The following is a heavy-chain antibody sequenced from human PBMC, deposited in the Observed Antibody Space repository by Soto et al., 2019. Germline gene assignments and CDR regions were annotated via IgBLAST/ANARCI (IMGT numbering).Heavy chain of an antibody. CDR2: IYYSGST. Sequence: TLSLTCTVSGGSISSGGYYWSWIRQHPGKGLEWIGYIYYSGSTYYNPSLKSRVTISVDTSKNQFSLKLSSVTAADTAVYYCARGGPIRYCSSTSCLNWFDPWGQGTLVTVSS. D-gene: IGHD2-2*01. V-gene: IGHV4-31*03. CDR1: GGSISSGGYY. J-gene: IGHJ5*02. CDR3: ARGGPIRYCSSTSCLNWFDP.